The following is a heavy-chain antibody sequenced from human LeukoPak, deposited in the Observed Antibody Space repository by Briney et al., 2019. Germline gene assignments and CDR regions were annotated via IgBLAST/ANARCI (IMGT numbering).Heavy chain of an antibody. CDR1: GFTFSSYW. J-gene: IGHJ5*02. V-gene: IGHV3-74*01. D-gene: IGHD6-13*01. CDR3: AREAGIAAAQDWFDP. CDR2: INSDGSST. Sequence: GGSLRLSCAASGFTFSSYWMHWVRHAPGKGLVWVSRINSDGSSTSYADSVKGRFTISRDNAKNSLYLQMNSLRAEDTAVYYCAREAGIAAAQDWFDPWGQGTLVTVSS.